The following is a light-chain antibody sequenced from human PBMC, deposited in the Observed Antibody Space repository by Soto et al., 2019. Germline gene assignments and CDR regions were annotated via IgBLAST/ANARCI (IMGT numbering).Light chain of an antibody. J-gene: IGLJ1*01. Sequence: QSALTQPASVSGSPGQSITISCTGTSTDVGSYNLVSWYQQHPGKAPKLMIYEVTKRPSGVSNRFSGSKSGNTASLTISGLQAEDEADYYCCSYVGRSTSYVFGTGTKVTVL. CDR3: CSYVGRSTSYV. V-gene: IGLV2-23*02. CDR2: EVT. CDR1: STDVGSYNL.